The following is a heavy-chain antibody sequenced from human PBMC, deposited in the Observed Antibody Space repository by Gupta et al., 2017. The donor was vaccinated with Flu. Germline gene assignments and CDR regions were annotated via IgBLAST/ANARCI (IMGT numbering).Heavy chain of an antibody. V-gene: IGHV4-34*01. J-gene: IGHJ3*02. CDR2: INHSGST. CDR1: GGSFSGYY. CDR3: ARAGLQRIAFDI. D-gene: IGHD4-11*01. Sequence: QVQLQQWGAGLLKPSETLSLTCAVYGGSFSGYYWSWIRQPPGKGLEWIGEINHSGSTNYNPSLKSRVTISVDTSKNQFSLKLSSVTAADTAVYYCARAGLQRIAFDIWGQGTMVTVSS.